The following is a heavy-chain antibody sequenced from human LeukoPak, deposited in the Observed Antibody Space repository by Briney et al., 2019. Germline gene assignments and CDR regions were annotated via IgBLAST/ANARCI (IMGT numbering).Heavy chain of an antibody. Sequence: GGSLRLSCAASGFTFSSYAMSWVRQAPGKGLEWVSAISGSGGSTYYADSAKGRFTISRDNAKNSLYLQMNSLRAEDTAVYYCTVGYLIDAFDIWGQGTMVTVSS. D-gene: IGHD1-1*01. CDR1: GFTFSSYA. V-gene: IGHV3-23*01. J-gene: IGHJ3*02. CDR3: TVGYLIDAFDI. CDR2: ISGSGGST.